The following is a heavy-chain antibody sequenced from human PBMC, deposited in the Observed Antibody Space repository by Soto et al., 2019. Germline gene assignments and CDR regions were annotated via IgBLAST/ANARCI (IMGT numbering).Heavy chain of an antibody. J-gene: IGHJ6*02. D-gene: IGHD3-22*01. CDR1: GYSFTSYW. Sequence: PGESLKISCKGSGYSFTSYWIGWVRQMPGKVLEWMGIIYPGDSDTRYSPSFQGQVTISADKSISTAYLQWSSLKASDTAMYYCARRSGASLNYYDSSGKGYYGMDVWGQGXTVTVYS. V-gene: IGHV5-51*01. CDR2: IYPGDSDT. CDR3: ARRSGASLNYYDSSGKGYYGMDV.